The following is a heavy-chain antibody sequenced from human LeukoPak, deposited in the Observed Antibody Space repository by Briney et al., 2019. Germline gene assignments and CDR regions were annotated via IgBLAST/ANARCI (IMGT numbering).Heavy chain of an antibody. J-gene: IGHJ6*03. D-gene: IGHD2-2*03. Sequence: GGSLLLSCAASGFTFSSYGMHWVRQAPGKGLEWVAFIRYDGSNKYYADSVKGRFTISRDNYKNTLYLQMNSLRAEDTAVYYCAKDRGYCSSTSCPVSTFMDVWGKGTTVTVSS. CDR3: AKDRGYCSSTSCPVSTFMDV. CDR1: GFTFSSYG. V-gene: IGHV3-30*02. CDR2: IRYDGSNK.